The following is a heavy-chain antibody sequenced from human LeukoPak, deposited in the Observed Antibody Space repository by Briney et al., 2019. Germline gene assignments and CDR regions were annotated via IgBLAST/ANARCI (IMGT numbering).Heavy chain of an antibody. CDR2: INPDRDGA. V-gene: IGHV1-2*02. Sequence: ASVKVSCKASGYTFTAYYMHWVRQAPGQGLELMAWINPDRDGANYVQKFQGRVTMTRDTSISTAYMELSRLRSDDTAMYFCATVSGGSLDIWGQGTMVTVSS. D-gene: IGHD3-16*01. CDR1: GYTFTAYY. CDR3: ATVSGGSLDI. J-gene: IGHJ3*02.